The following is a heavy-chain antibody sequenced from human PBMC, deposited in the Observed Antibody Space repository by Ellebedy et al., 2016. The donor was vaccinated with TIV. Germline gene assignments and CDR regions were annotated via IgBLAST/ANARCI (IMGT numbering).Heavy chain of an antibody. V-gene: IGHV4-39*07. CDR1: GVSITSRSYY. CDR3: ASEKTTTYDRFFLY. J-gene: IGHJ4*02. D-gene: IGHD3-22*01. Sequence: SETLSLTXTVSGVSITSRSYYWGWIRQAPGKGLEWIGSLYYAGTTYYNPSLRSRVTVSADKSRNQFSLRLTSVTAADTAVHYCASEKTTTYDRFFLYWGQGNLVTVSS. CDR2: LYYAGTT.